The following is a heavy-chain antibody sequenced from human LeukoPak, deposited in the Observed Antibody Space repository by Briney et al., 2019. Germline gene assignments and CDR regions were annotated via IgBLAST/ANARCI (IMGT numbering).Heavy chain of an antibody. Sequence: SGGSLRLSCAASEFTVSSNYMSWVRQAPGKGLEWVSVIYSGGSTYYADSVKGRFTISRDNSKNTLYLQMNSLRAEDTAVYYCARDGDHDAFDIWGQGTMVTVSS. J-gene: IGHJ3*02. CDR1: EFTVSSNY. CDR2: IYSGGST. CDR3: ARDGDHDAFDI. D-gene: IGHD2-21*02. V-gene: IGHV3-66*01.